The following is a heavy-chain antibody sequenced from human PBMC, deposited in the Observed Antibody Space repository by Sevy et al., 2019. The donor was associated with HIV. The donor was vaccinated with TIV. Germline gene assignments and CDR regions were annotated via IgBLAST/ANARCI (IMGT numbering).Heavy chain of an antibody. J-gene: IGHJ4*02. CDR1: GFTFTNYW. V-gene: IGHV3-7*01. CDR2: IKQDESEK. CDR3: AREVGGYNWRPYYFDS. Sequence: GESLKISCVASGFTFTNYWISWVRQTPGKGLELVATIKQDESEKYYLDSVKGRFASSRDNGKKSVSLQMNGLSAEDTALYYCAREVGGYNWRPYYFDSWGQGTLVTVSS. D-gene: IGHD5-12*01.